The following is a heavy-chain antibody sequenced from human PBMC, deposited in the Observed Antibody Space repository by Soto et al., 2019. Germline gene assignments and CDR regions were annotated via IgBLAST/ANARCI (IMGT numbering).Heavy chain of an antibody. V-gene: IGHV1-2*02. Sequence: ASVKVSCKTSGYTFTGHYIHWVRQAPQQGPEWMGEIGPESGATRYAQKFRGRVTMTMDTSITTVYMELKNLSPDDTAVYYCGRGRSGQIVVFYWGQGTPVTVS. D-gene: IGHD3-22*01. CDR1: GYTFTGHY. CDR2: IGPESGAT. J-gene: IGHJ4*02. CDR3: GRGRSGQIVVFY.